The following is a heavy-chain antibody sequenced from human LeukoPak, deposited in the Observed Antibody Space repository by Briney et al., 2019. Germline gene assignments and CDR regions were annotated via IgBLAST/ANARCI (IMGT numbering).Heavy chain of an antibody. D-gene: IGHD5-12*01. V-gene: IGHV3-30-3*01. CDR3: AREFTVANQPRFDF. J-gene: IGHJ4*02. CDR2: ISYDGSNK. CDR1: ALAFSVYA. Sequence: PGGSMRLSSAVSALAFSVYAMHWVRQAPGKGLEWVALISYDGSNKYHADSVKGRFTISRDNSKNTLYLQMNSLRAEDTAVYYCAREFTVANQPRFDFWGQGTLVTVSS.